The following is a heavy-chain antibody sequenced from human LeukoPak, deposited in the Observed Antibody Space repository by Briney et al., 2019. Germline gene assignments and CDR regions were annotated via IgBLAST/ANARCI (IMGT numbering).Heavy chain of an antibody. V-gene: IGHV1-69*06. CDR1: GGTFTTSA. Sequence: ASVKVSCKPSGGTFTTSAISWVRQAPGQGFEWMGKIIPIFGTTNYAQKFQGRVRITADKSTSKAYMELSSLRSEDTAVYYCARGSMVAQRGYFDYWDQAILVTVSS. CDR2: IIPIFGTT. D-gene: IGHD2-15*01. J-gene: IGHJ4*02. CDR3: ARGSMVAQRGYFDY.